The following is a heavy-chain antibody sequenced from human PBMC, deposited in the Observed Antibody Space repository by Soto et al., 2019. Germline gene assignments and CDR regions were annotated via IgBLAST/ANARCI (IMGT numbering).Heavy chain of an antibody. D-gene: IGHD2-8*01. J-gene: IGHJ6*03. V-gene: IGHV3-23*01. CDR1: GFTFSTYA. Sequence: GGSLRLSCAGSGFTFSTYAMSWVRQAPGKGLEWVSTITTSGGNTYYADSVQGRFTISRDNSKNTLYLQMNSLRAEDTAVYYCAGRNCTNGVCYTNYYYYIDVWGKGTTVALSS. CDR2: ITTSGGNT. CDR3: AGRNCTNGVCYTNYYYYIDV.